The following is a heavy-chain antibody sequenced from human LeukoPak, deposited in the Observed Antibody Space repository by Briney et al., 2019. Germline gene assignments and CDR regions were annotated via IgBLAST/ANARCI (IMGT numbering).Heavy chain of an antibody. D-gene: IGHD5-12*01. V-gene: IGHV1-46*01. CDR1: GYTFTSYN. Sequence: ASVKVSCKASGYTFTSYNMHWVRRAPGQGLEWMGTINPSGGSTTYAQKFQGRVTMTRDTPTSTVYMELSSLRSEETAVYYCARGSDKGGSNSFDYWGQGTLVTVSS. CDR2: INPSGGST. J-gene: IGHJ4*02. CDR3: ARGSDKGGSNSFDY.